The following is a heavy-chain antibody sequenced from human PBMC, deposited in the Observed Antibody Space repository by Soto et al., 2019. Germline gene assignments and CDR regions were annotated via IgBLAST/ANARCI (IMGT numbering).Heavy chain of an antibody. CDR2: INHSGST. Sequence: SETLSLTCAVYGGSFSGYYWSWIRQPPGKGLEWIGEINHSGSTNYNPSLKSRVTISVDTSKNQFSLKLSSVTAADTAVYYCARAGGFMVRGVLYYYYYYYMDVWGKGTTVTVSS. J-gene: IGHJ6*03. CDR3: ARAGGFMVRGVLYYYYYYYMDV. V-gene: IGHV4-34*01. CDR1: GGSFSGYY. D-gene: IGHD3-10*01.